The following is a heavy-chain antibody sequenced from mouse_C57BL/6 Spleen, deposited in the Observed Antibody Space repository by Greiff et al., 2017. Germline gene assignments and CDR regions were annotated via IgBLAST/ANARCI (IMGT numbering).Heavy chain of an antibody. J-gene: IGHJ2*01. CDR3: ARSLGYDGDYFDY. CDR2: IDPSDSET. Sequence: VQLQQPGAELVRPGSSVKLSCKASGYTFTSYWMHWVKQRPIQGLEWIGNIDPSDSETHYNQKFKDKATLTVDKSSSTAYMQLSSLTSEDSAVYYCARSLGYDGDYFDYWGQGTTLTVSS. CDR1: GYTFTSYW. D-gene: IGHD2-2*01. V-gene: IGHV1-52*01.